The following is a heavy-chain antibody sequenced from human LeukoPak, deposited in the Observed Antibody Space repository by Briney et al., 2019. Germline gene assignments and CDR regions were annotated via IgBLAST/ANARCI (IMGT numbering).Heavy chain of an antibody. CDR3: AKDHYDSSGYPFDY. Sequence: SETLSLTCAVSGGSISSSNWWSWVRQPPGKGLEWIGEIYHSGNSYYNPSLKSRVTISVDTSKNHFSLKLRSVTAADTAVYYCAKDHYDSSGYPFDYWGQGTLVTVSS. CDR2: IYHSGNS. CDR1: GGSISSSNW. J-gene: IGHJ4*02. D-gene: IGHD3-22*01. V-gene: IGHV4-4*02.